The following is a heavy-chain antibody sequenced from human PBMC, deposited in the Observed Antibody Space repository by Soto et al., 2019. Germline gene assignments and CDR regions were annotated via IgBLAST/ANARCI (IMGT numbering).Heavy chain of an antibody. D-gene: IGHD6-13*01. V-gene: IGHV4-39*01. J-gene: IGHJ5*02. CDR2: IYYSGST. CDR3: ASRIAAAGTSRKNWFDP. CDR1: GGSISSSSYY. Sequence: PSETLSLTCTVSGGSISSSSYYWGWIRQPPGKGLEWIGSIYYSGSTYYNPSLKSRVTISVDTSKNQFSLKLSSVTAADTAVYYCASRIAAAGTSRKNWFDPWGQGTLVTV.